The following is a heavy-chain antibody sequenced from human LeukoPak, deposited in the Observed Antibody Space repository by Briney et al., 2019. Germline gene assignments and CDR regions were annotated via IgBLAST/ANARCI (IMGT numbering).Heavy chain of an antibody. J-gene: IGHJ4*02. D-gene: IGHD6-19*01. CDR1: GFTFSSYG. V-gene: IGHV3-23*01. CDR3: AKLGGQWLVNFYDY. Sequence: GGSLRLSCAASGFTFSSYGMSWVRQAPGKGLEWVSAISGGGGSTYYADSVKGRFTISRDKSKNTLYLQMNSLRAEDTAVYYCAKLGGQWLVNFYDYWGQGTLVTVSS. CDR2: ISGGGGST.